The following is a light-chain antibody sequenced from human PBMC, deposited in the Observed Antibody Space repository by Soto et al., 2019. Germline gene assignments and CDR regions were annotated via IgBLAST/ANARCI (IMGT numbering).Light chain of an antibody. J-gene: IGKJ1*01. CDR1: QSIGNW. CDR2: EAS. CDR3: QQYKSYPLT. Sequence: IRMTQSPSTQSASVGDRVTITCRASQSIGNWLAWYQQKPGRAPKFLIYEASSLESGVPSRFSGSGSGTEFTLTISGLQPDDFATYYCQQYKSYPLTFGQGTKVDTK. V-gene: IGKV1-5*03.